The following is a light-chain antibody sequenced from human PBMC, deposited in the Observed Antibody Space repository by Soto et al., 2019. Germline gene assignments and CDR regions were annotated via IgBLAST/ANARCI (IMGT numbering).Light chain of an antibody. J-gene: IGLJ1*01. V-gene: IGLV2-11*01. CDR3: CSFAGSSTFFV. CDR1: TSDIGGYNY. Sequence: QSALTQPRSVSGSPGQSVTISCTGTTSDIGGYNYVSWYQQHPGKAPKLLIYDVNRRPSGVPDRFSGSKSGNTASLTISGLHAYDETDYYCCSFAGSSTFFVFGTGTKVTVL. CDR2: DVN.